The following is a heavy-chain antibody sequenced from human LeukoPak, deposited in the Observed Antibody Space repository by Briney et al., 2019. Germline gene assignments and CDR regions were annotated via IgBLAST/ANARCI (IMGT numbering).Heavy chain of an antibody. CDR1: GYTFTSYG. CDR2: INPNSGGT. V-gene: IGHV1-2*02. D-gene: IGHD3-22*01. Sequence: WASVKVSCKASGYTFTSYGISWVRQAPGQGLEWMGWINPNSGGTNYAQNFQGRVTMTRDTSISTAYMEVSRLRSDDTAVYYCAREDSSGYDYWGQGTLVTVSS. J-gene: IGHJ4*02. CDR3: AREDSSGYDY.